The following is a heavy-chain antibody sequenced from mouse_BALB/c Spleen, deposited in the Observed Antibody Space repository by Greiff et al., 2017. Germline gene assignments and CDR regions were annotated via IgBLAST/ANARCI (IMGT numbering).Heavy chain of an antibody. J-gene: IGHJ1*01. CDR2: ISTYYGDA. Sequence: VKLMESGAELVRPGVSVKISCKGSGYTFTDYAMHWVKQSHAKSLEWIGVISTYYGDASYNQKFKGKATMTVDKSSSTAYMELARLTSEDSAIYYCARDYGSSCRYFDVGGAGTTVTVSS. CDR1: GYTFTDYA. D-gene: IGHD1-1*01. V-gene: IGHV1S137*01. CDR3: ARDYGSSCRYFDV.